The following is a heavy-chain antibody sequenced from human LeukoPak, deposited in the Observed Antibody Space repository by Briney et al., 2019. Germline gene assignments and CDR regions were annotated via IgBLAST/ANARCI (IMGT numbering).Heavy chain of an antibody. Sequence: ASVKVSCKASGYTFTSYDINWVRQATGQGLEWMGWMNPNSGNTGYAQKFQGRVTMTRNTSISTAYMGLSSLRSEDTAVYYCARDLGDYYDSSGYYNWFDPWGQGTLVTVSS. CDR2: MNPNSGNT. V-gene: IGHV1-8*01. CDR1: GYTFTSYD. J-gene: IGHJ5*02. D-gene: IGHD3-22*01. CDR3: ARDLGDYYDSSGYYNWFDP.